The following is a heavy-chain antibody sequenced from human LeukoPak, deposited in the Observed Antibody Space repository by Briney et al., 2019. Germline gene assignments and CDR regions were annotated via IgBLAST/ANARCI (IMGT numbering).Heavy chain of an antibody. V-gene: IGHV4-61*02. CDR3: AREYSSSWYLPRRFDYYYYYYMDV. Sequence: SETLSLNCTVSGGSISSGSYYWSWIRQPAGKGLEWIGRIYTSGSTNYNPSLKSRVTISVDTSKYQFSLKLSSVTAADTAVYYCAREYSSSWYLPRRFDYYYYYYMDVWGKGTTVTVSS. CDR2: IYTSGST. J-gene: IGHJ6*03. D-gene: IGHD6-13*01. CDR1: GGSISSGSYY.